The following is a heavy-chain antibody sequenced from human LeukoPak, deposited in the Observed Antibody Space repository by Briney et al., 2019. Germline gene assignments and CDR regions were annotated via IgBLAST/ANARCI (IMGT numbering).Heavy chain of an antibody. V-gene: IGHV1-2*02. CDR2: INPNSGGT. J-gene: IGHJ3*01. D-gene: IGHD3-10*01. CDR3: ARDASWGFGDDAFDF. CDR1: GYTFTGYY. Sequence: ASVKVSFKASGYTFTGYYMHWVRQAPGQGLEWMGWINPNSGGTNYAQKFQGRVTMTRDTSISTVYMELSRLRSDDTAAYYCARDASWGFGDDAFDFWGQGTMVTVSS.